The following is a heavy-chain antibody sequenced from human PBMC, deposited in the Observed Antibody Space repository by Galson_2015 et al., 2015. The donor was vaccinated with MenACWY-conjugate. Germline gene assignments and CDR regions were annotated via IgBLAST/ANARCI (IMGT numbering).Heavy chain of an antibody. CDR1: GFTFKNFW. Sequence: SLRLSCAASGFTFKNFWMHWVRQAPAKGLVWVSLINNDGSDTAYADSVKGRFTISRDNAKNTLYLQMNSLRAEDTAFYYCVRDVHFDILTGSREKWFHPRGQGTLVTVSS. D-gene: IGHD3-9*01. J-gene: IGHJ5*02. V-gene: IGHV3-74*01. CDR3: VRDVHFDILTGSREKWFHP. CDR2: INNDGSDT.